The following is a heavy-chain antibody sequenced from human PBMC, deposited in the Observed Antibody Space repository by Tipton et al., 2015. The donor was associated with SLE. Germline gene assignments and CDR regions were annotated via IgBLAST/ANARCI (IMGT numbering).Heavy chain of an antibody. V-gene: IGHV4-61*02. CDR1: GGSLSIGYYY. D-gene: IGHD6-13*01. J-gene: IGHJ6*02. CDR3: ARDGGQRVISGTYDFYYYGLDV. CDR2: VYASGST. Sequence: TLSLTCSVSGGSLSIGYYYWSWIRQPAGKGLEWIGRVYASGSTHYNPSLNSRVIIAVDTSKNQFSLKLTSVTAADTAVYYCARDGGQRVISGTYDFYYYGLDVWGQGTTVTVSS.